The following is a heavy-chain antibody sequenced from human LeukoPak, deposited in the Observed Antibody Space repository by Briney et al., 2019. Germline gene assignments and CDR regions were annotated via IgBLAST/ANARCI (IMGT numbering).Heavy chain of an antibody. CDR2: IIPILGIA. D-gene: IGHD6-19*01. V-gene: IGHV1-69*04. CDR1: GGTFSSYA. Sequence: ASVKVSCKASGGTFSSYAISWVRQAPGQGLEWMGRIIPILGIANYAQKFQGRVTITADKSTSTAYMGLSSLRSEDTAVYYCARVHTAVAGTNMGDYWGQGTLVTVSS. J-gene: IGHJ4*02. CDR3: ARVHTAVAGTNMGDY.